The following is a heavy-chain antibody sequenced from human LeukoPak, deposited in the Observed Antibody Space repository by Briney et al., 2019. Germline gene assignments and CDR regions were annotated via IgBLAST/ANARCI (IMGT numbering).Heavy chain of an antibody. CDR2: ISYDGSNK. Sequence: GGSLRLSCAASGFTFSSYAMHWVRQAPGKGLEWVAVISYDGSNKYYADSVKGRFTISRDNSKNTLYLQMSSLRAEDTAVYYCARVAVVTAINYYMDVWGKGTTVTVSS. D-gene: IGHD2-21*02. CDR3: ARVAVVTAINYYMDV. V-gene: IGHV3-30*04. CDR1: GFTFSSYA. J-gene: IGHJ6*03.